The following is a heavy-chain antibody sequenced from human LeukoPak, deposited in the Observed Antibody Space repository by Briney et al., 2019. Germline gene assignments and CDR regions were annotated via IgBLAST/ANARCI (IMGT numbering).Heavy chain of an antibody. Sequence: GGSLRLSCAASGFTFDDYAMHWVRQAPGKGLEWVSGISWNSGSIGYADSVKGRFTISRDNAKNSLYLQMNSLRAEDTALYYCAKDIRPMGSLIVVVPSEWGQGTLVTVSS. D-gene: IGHD2-15*01. CDR3: AKDIRPMGSLIVVVPSE. V-gene: IGHV3-9*01. CDR2: ISWNSGSI. CDR1: GFTFDDYA. J-gene: IGHJ4*02.